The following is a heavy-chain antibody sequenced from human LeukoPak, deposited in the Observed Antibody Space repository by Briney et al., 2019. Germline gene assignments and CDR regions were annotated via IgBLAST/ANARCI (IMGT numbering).Heavy chain of an antibody. Sequence: GGSLRLSCAASGFTFSSYAMSWVRQAPGKGLEWISTISGSGATTYYADSVKGRFTISRDNSKNALYLQMNSLRADDTAVYYCAILPGVNYYDSMAYWGQGTLVTVSS. J-gene: IGHJ4*02. V-gene: IGHV3-23*01. CDR1: GFTFSSYA. CDR3: AILPGVNYYDSMAY. D-gene: IGHD3-22*01. CDR2: ISGSGATT.